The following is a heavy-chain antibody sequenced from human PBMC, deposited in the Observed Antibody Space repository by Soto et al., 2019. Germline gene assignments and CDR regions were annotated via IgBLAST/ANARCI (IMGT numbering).Heavy chain of an antibody. Sequence: GGSLRLSCAASGFTFSSYEMNWVRQAPGKGLEWVSYISSSGSTIYYADSVKGRFTISRDNAKNSLYLQMNSLRAEDTAVYYCARALHDAFDIWGQGTMVTVSS. CDR3: ARALHDAFDI. J-gene: IGHJ3*02. CDR2: ISSSGSTI. V-gene: IGHV3-48*03. CDR1: GFTFSSYE.